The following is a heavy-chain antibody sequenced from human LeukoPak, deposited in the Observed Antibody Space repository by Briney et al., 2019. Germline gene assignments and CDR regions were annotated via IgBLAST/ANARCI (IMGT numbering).Heavy chain of an antibody. CDR2: INEGSTNI. Sequence: GGSLRLSCAASGFTFRSYSMNWIRQAPGKGLGWISYINEGSTNIYYADSVKGRFTISRDNAKNSLYMQMNSLRAEDTAVYYCARDKGGPDYWGQGTLVTVSS. CDR3: ARDKGGPDY. J-gene: IGHJ4*02. D-gene: IGHD2-15*01. V-gene: IGHV3-48*01. CDR1: GFTFRSYS.